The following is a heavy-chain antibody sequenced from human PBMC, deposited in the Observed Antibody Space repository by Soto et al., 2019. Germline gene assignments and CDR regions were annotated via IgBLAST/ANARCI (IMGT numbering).Heavy chain of an antibody. CDR1: GYGFTSYG. CDR3: ARDGSDAYSPLYIDY. CDR2: ISPYNGNT. V-gene: IGHV1-18*01. D-gene: IGHD3-16*01. Sequence: QVQLVQSGAEVKKPGASVKVSCKASGYGFTSYGINWVRQAPGQGLEWMGWISPYNGNTNYAQKLQGRLTMTTDTSTSTAYMELRSLTSIDTAVYYCARDGSDAYSPLYIDYWGQGTLVTVSS. J-gene: IGHJ4*02.